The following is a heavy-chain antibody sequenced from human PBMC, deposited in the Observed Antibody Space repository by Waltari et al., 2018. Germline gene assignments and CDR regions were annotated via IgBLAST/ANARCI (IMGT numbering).Heavy chain of an antibody. CDR3: AGVVDTAMAPWYFDY. V-gene: IGHV4-39*07. CDR1: GGSISSSSYY. J-gene: IGHJ4*02. CDR2: IYYSGST. D-gene: IGHD5-18*01. Sequence: QLQLQESGPGLVKPSETLSLTCTVSGGSISSSSYYWGWIRQPPGKGLEWIGSIYYSGSTYYNPSLKSRVTISVDTSKNQFSLKLSSVTAADTAVYYCAGVVDTAMAPWYFDYWGQGTLVTVSS.